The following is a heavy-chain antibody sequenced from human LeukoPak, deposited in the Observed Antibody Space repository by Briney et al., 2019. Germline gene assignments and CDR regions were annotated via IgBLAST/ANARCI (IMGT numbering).Heavy chain of an antibody. V-gene: IGHV3-23*01. CDR1: GFTFSSYA. D-gene: IGHD6-13*01. Sequence: GGSLRLSCAASGFTFSSYAMSWVRQAPGKGLEWVSAISGSGGSTYYAAPVKGRFTISRDNSKNLLYLQMNILTADATALYYGAKDRRQLVRYYFDYWRQGTLVTVSS. CDR2: ISGSGGST. J-gene: IGHJ4*02. CDR3: AKDRRQLVRYYFDY.